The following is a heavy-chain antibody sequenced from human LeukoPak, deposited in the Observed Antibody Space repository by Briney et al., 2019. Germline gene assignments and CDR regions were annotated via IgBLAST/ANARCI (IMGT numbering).Heavy chain of an antibody. CDR1: EFPFSSHW. CDR2: VNSDGRFT. CDR3: VRSDWFDN. V-gene: IGHV3-74*03. J-gene: IGHJ5*02. Sequence: QPGGSLRLSCAASEFPFSSHWMYWVRQAPGKGLVWVSRVNSDGRFTKYADSVKGRFTISRDNAKNTLYLQMNSLRAEDTAMYYCVRSDWFDNWGQGTLVTVSS.